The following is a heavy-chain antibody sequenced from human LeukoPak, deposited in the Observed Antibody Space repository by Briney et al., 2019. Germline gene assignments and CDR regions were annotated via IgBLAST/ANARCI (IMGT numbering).Heavy chain of an antibody. CDR2: IYYSGST. J-gene: IGHJ4*02. CDR1: GGSISSGGYY. V-gene: IGHV4-61*08. Sequence: SETLSLTCTVSGGSISSGGYYWSWIRQHPGKGLEWIGYIYYSGSTYYNPSLKSRVTISVDTSKNQFSLKLSSVTAADTAVYYCARGFCSGGSCKGRATVFDYWGQGTLVTVSS. CDR3: ARGFCSGGSCKGRATVFDY. D-gene: IGHD2-15*01.